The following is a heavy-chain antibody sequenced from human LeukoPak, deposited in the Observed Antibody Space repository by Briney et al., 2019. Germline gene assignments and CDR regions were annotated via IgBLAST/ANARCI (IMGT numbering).Heavy chain of an antibody. J-gene: IGHJ4*02. CDR1: GFTFSSYS. D-gene: IGHD1-26*01. CDR3: ARDLWELLMVKGCNDY. Sequence: VGSLRLSCAASGFTFSSYSMNWVRQAPGKGLEWVSYISSGSSTIYYADSVKGRFTISRDNAKNSLYLQMNSLRAEDTAVYYCARDLWELLMVKGCNDYWGQGTLVTVSS. V-gene: IGHV3-48*01. CDR2: ISSGSSTI.